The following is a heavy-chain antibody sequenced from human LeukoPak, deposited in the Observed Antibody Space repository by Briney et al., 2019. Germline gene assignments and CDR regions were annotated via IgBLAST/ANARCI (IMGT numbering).Heavy chain of an antibody. J-gene: IGHJ4*02. V-gene: IGHV4-59*01. CDR1: GGSIRSYY. CDR3: ARELPYSSIDY. Sequence: SETLSLTCTVSGGSIRSYYWSWIWQPPGKGLEWIGYTHYSGSTNYNPSLKSRVTISIDTSKNQFSLKLSSVTAADTAVYYCARELPYSSIDYWGQGTLVTVSS. D-gene: IGHD6-19*01. CDR2: THYSGST.